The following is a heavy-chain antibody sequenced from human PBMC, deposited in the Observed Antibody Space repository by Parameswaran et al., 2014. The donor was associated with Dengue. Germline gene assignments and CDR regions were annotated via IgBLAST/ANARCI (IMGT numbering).Heavy chain of an antibody. V-gene: IGHV4-30-4*01. J-gene: IGHJ5*02. CDR2: IYYSGST. CDR3: ARDRGVVVPAAIPLSLHWFDP. Sequence: SETLSLTCTVSGGSISSGDYYWSWIRQPPGKGLEWIGYIYYSGSTYYNPSLKSRVTISVDTSKNQFSLKLSSVTAADTAVYYCARDRGVVVPAAIPLSLHWFDPWGQGTLVTVSS. CDR1: GGSISSGDYY. D-gene: IGHD2-2*01.